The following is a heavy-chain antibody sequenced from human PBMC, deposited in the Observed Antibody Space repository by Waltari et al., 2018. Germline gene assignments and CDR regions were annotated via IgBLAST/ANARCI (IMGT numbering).Heavy chain of an antibody. CDR2: IITWFGIP. CDR1: GGSFGGYG. J-gene: IGHJ6*03. V-gene: IGHV1-69*12. CDR3: ARHELGISQYYYNMYV. Sequence: VQLVQSGGEVKTPGSSVKVSCKASGGSFGGYGVSWVRQAPGQGLEGMGVIITWFGIPAFSQKFQDRLTNTADESTNTVYMELSSLTSEDTAIYYCARHELGISQYYYNMYVWGQGTTVTISS. D-gene: IGHD7-27*01.